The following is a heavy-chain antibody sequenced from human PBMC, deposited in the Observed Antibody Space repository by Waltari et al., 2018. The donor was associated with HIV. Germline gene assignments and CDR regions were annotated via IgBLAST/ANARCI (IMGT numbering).Heavy chain of an antibody. J-gene: IGHJ3*02. V-gene: IGHV4-39*01. Sequence: QLQLQESGPGLVKPSETLSLICTVSGGSISSSPYYWGWIRQPPGKGLEWIGSIYYSGTTYYNPSLRSRVTISVDTSKNQFSLKLRSVTAADTAVYYCARHSFYGIQLWLPDVPQTAFDIWGQGAMVTVSS. CDR2: IYYSGTT. CDR1: GGSISSSPYY. D-gene: IGHD5-18*01. CDR3: ARHSFYGIQLWLPDVPQTAFDI.